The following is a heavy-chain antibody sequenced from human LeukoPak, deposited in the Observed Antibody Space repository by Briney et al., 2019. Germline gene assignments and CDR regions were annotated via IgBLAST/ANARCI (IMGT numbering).Heavy chain of an antibody. V-gene: IGHV1-2*02. CDR2: INPNSGDT. J-gene: IGHJ5*02. CDR1: GYTFTGYY. CDR3: ARDFVVVVAATPENWFDP. Sequence: ASVKLSCKASGYTFTGYYMHWVRHAPGQGLEWMGWINPNSGDTGYAQKFQGRVTMTRDTSITTAYMELSRLRSDDTAVYYCARDFVVVVAATPENWFDPWGQGTLVTVSS. D-gene: IGHD2-15*01.